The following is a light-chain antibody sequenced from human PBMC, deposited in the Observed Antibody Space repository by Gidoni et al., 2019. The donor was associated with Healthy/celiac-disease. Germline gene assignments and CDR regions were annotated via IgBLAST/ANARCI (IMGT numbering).Light chain of an antibody. V-gene: IGKV2-28*01. CDR2: LGS. CDR1: QSLLHSNGYNY. CDR3: MQALQTPFT. J-gene: IGKJ4*01. Sequence: DIGMTQFPLSLPVTPGEPASISCRSSQSLLHSNGYNYLDWYLQKPGQSPQLLIYLGSNRASGVPDRFSGSGSGTDFTLKISRVEAEDVGVYYCMQALQTPFTFGGGTKVEIK.